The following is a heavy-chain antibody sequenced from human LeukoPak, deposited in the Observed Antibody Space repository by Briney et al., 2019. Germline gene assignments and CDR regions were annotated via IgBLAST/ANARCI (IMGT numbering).Heavy chain of an antibody. CDR1: GFTFSSYA. Sequence: GGSLRLSCAASGFTFSSYAMHWVRQAPGKGLEWVAVISYDGSNKYYADSVKGRFTISRDNSKNTLYLQMNSLRAEDTAVYYCARGQQWELLLEPDMDVWGQGTTVTVSS. J-gene: IGHJ6*02. D-gene: IGHD1-26*01. CDR3: ARGQQWELLLEPDMDV. V-gene: IGHV3-30-3*01. CDR2: ISYDGSNK.